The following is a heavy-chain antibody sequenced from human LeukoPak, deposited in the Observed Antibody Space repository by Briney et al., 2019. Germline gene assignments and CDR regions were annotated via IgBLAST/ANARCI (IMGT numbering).Heavy chain of an antibody. V-gene: IGHV1-2*02. CDR1: GYTFTGYY. CDR3: ARAAAGSMRPFDY. Sequence: ASVKVSCKASGYTFTGYYMHWVRQAPGQGLEWMGWINPNSGGTNYAQKFQGRVTMTRDTSISTAYMELSRLRSDDTAVYYCARAAAGSMRPFDYWGQGTLVTVSS. D-gene: IGHD6-13*01. J-gene: IGHJ4*02. CDR2: INPNSGGT.